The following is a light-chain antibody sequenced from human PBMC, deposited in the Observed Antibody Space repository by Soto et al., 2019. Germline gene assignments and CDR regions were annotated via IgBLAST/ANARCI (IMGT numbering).Light chain of an antibody. Sequence: QSVLTQPASVSGSPGQSITISCTGTSSDVGGFNYVSWYQQHPGKAPKLMISDVSNRPSGVSNRFSGSKSGNTASLTISGIQAEDEADYYCSSYTSRNTLVVFGGGTKLTVL. V-gene: IGLV2-14*01. CDR1: SSDVGGFNY. CDR2: DVS. J-gene: IGLJ2*01. CDR3: SSYTSRNTLVV.